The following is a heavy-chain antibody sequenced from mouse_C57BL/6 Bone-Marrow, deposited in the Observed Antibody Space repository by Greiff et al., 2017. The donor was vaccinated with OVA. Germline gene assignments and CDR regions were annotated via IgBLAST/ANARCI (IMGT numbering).Heavy chain of an antibody. D-gene: IGHD2-4*01. J-gene: IGHJ2*01. CDR2: IDPETGGT. CDR1: GYTFTDYE. Sequence: VKLMESGAELVRPGASVTLSCKASGYTFTDYEMHWVKQTPVHGLEWIGAIDPETGGTAYNQKFKGKAILTADKSSSTAYMELRSLTSEDSAVYYCTRDDYDEWDWGQGTTLTVSS. CDR3: TRDDYDEWD. V-gene: IGHV1-15*01.